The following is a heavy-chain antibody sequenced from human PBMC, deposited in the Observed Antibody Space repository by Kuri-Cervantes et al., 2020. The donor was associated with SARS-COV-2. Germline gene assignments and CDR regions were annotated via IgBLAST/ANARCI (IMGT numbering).Heavy chain of an antibody. CDR1: GGTFSSHT. D-gene: IGHD2-21*02. CDR3: ARSPNLYCGGDCYTVEYYFDY. Sequence: SVKVSCKASGGTFSSHTISWVRQAPGQGLEWMGRIIPILGIANYAQKFQGRVTITADKSTSTAYMELSSLRSEDTAVYYCARSPNLYCGGDCYTVEYYFDYWGQGTLVTVSS. V-gene: IGHV1-69*02. CDR2: IIPILGIA. J-gene: IGHJ4*02.